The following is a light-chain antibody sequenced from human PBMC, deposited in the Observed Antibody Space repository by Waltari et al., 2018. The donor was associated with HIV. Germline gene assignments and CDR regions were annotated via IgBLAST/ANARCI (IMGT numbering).Light chain of an antibody. V-gene: IGLV2-23*02. CDR1: SSDVGSYSL. Sequence: QSALTQPASVSGSPGQSIPISCTGTSSDVGSYSLVSWYQQHPGKAPKLMISEVSKRPSGVSNRFSGSKSGNTASLTISGLQAEDEADYYCCSYAGSSTFVVFGGGTKLTVL. CDR3: CSYAGSSTFVV. J-gene: IGLJ2*01. CDR2: EVS.